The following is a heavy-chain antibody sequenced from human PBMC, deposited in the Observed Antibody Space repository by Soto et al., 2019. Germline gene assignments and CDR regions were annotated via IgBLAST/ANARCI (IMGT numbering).Heavy chain of an antibody. CDR3: ARDSVHPTDRIAVAGNYYYGMDV. D-gene: IGHD6-19*01. CDR2: INSDGSST. J-gene: IGHJ6*02. Sequence: EVQLVESGGGLVQPGGSLRLSCAASGFTFSSYWMHWVRQAPGKGLVWVSRINSDGSSTSYADSVKGRFTISRDNAKNTLYLQMNSLRAEDTAVYYCARDSVHPTDRIAVAGNYYYGMDVWGQGTTVTVSS. CDR1: GFTFSSYW. V-gene: IGHV3-74*01.